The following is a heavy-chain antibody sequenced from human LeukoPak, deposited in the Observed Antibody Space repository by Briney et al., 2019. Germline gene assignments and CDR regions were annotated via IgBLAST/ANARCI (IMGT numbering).Heavy chain of an antibody. Sequence: SETLSLTCAVSGGSISSGGYSWSWIRQPPGKGLEWIGYIYHSGSTYYNPSLKSRVTISVDRSKNQFSLKLSSVTAADTAVYYCARETYYYDSSGYTPGAFDIWGQGTMVTVSS. J-gene: IGHJ3*02. D-gene: IGHD3-22*01. CDR2: IYHSGST. CDR1: GGSISSGGYS. CDR3: ARETYYYDSSGYTPGAFDI. V-gene: IGHV4-30-2*01.